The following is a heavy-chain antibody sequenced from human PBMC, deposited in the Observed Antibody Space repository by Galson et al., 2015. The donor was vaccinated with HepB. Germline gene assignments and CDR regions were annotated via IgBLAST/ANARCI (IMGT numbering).Heavy chain of an antibody. CDR1: GYTFTGYY. J-gene: IGHJ3*02. Sequence: SVKVSCKASGYTFTGYYMHWVRQAPGQGLEWMGWISAYNGNTNYAQKLQGRVTMTTDTSTSTAYMELRSLRSDDTAVYYCARAPYYYDSSGYLFFDAFVIWGQGTMVTVSS. CDR2: ISAYNGNT. V-gene: IGHV1-18*04. CDR3: ARAPYYYDSSGYLFFDAFVI. D-gene: IGHD3-22*01.